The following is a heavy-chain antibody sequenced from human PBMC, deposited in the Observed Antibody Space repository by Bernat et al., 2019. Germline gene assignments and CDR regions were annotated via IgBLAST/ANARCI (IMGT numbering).Heavy chain of an antibody. D-gene: IGHD2-15*01. CDR1: GFTFSSYA. CDR3: AKDLTVYVGDCSGGSCYEGPFDP. V-gene: IGHV3-23*04. Sequence: EVQLVESGGGLVQPGGSLRLSCAASGFTFSSYAMSWVRQAPGKGLEWVSAISGSGGSTYYADSVKGRFTISRDNSKNTLYLQMNSLRAEDTAVYYCAKDLTVYVGDCSGGSCYEGPFDPWGQGTLVTVSS. J-gene: IGHJ5*02. CDR2: ISGSGGST.